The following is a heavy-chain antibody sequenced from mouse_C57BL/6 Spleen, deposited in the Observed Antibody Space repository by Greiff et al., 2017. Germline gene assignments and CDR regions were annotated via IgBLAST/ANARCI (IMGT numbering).Heavy chain of an antibody. Sequence: QVHVKQPGAELVKPGASVKLSCKASGYTFTSYWMHWVKQRPGRGLEWIGRIDPNSGGTKYNEKFKSKATLTVDKPSSTAYMQLSSLTSEDSAVYYCARSDDYDDYYAMDYWGQGTSVTVSS. J-gene: IGHJ4*01. V-gene: IGHV1-72*01. CDR1: GYTFTSYW. CDR3: ARSDDYDDYYAMDY. CDR2: IDPNSGGT. D-gene: IGHD2-4*01.